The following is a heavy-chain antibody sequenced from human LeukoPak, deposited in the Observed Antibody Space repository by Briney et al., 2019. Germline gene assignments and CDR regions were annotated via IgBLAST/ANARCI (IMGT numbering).Heavy chain of an antibody. CDR2: IRSSSET. V-gene: IGHV3-48*01. CDR3: ARDAGNSGYGCDL. J-gene: IGHJ5*02. CDR1: GFIFSQYS. Sequence: GSLRLSCAASGFIFSQYSMDWVRQAPGKGLEWVSHIRSSSETFYADSVKGRFTISRDNARNSLYLQMNNLRGEDTAIYYCARDAGNSGYGCDLWGQGTLVTVSS. D-gene: IGHD5-12*01.